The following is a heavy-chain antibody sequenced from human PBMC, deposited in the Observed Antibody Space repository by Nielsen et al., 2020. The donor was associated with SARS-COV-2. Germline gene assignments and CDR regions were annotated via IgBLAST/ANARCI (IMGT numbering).Heavy chain of an antibody. J-gene: IGHJ4*01. CDR2: ISSIVAST. CDR3: AAKYGGEWLAVFDY. Sequence: GGSLRLSFAASGFTFINYVMNWVRQSPGKVLDWFSAISSIVASTYYADSVKGRFTISRDNSKNTLYLQMNSLEIEDTAVYYCAAKYGGEWLAVFDYWGQGTQVTVSS. V-gene: IGHV3-23*01. CDR1: GFTFINYV. D-gene: IGHD6-19*01.